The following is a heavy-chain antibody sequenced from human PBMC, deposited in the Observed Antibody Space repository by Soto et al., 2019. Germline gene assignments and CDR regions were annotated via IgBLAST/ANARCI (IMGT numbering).Heavy chain of an antibody. J-gene: IGHJ4*02. Sequence: GASVKVSCKASGYTFTSYAMHWVRQAPGQRLEWTGWINAGNGNTKYSQKFQGRVTITRDTSASTAYMELSSLRSEDTAVYYCARDTTIFGVAIVWGQGTLVTV. D-gene: IGHD3-3*01. CDR2: INAGNGNT. CDR1: GYTFTSYA. V-gene: IGHV1-3*01. CDR3: ARDTTIFGVAIV.